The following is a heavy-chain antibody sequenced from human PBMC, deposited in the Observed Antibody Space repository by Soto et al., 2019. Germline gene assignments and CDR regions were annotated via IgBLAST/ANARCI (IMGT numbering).Heavy chain of an antibody. D-gene: IGHD1-26*01. CDR2: IYWDDDD. Sequence: QITLKESGPTLVKPTQTLTLTCTFSGFSLSTSGVGVGWIRQPPGKALEWLGLIYWDDDDRYRPSLKSRLTITKDTSKHQVVLTMTNMDPVDTATYFCAPRRGLRGYFDYWGQGTLVTVSS. CDR3: APRRGLRGYFDY. J-gene: IGHJ4*02. V-gene: IGHV2-5*02. CDR1: GFSLSTSGVG.